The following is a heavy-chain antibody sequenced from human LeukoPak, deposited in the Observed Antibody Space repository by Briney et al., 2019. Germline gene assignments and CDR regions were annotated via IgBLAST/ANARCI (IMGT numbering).Heavy chain of an antibody. CDR1: GFAFSHYG. V-gene: IGHV3-30*02. D-gene: IGHD2-8*02. CDR3: AKDFYWAFDY. J-gene: IGHJ4*02. CDR2: IRYDESDK. Sequence: GGSLRLSCATSGFAFSHYGMHWVRQPPGRGLDWVAHIRYDESDKYYADSVKGRFTISRDISKNTVYLQMNSLRVEDTAVYYCAKDFYWAFDYWGQGTLITVSS.